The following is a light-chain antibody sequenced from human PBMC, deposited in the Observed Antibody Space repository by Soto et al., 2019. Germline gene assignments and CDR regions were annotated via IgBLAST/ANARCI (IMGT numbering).Light chain of an antibody. CDR2: EVS. J-gene: IGLJ1*01. CDR1: SSDVGGYNY. CDR3: SSYGSTSTRYV. V-gene: IGLV2-14*01. Sequence: QSALTQPASVSGSPGQSITISCTGTSSDVGGYNYVSWYQQHPGKAPKLMIYEVSNRPSGVSNRFSGSKSGNTASLTISALQAEDEADYFCSSYGSTSTRYVFGTGTKLTVL.